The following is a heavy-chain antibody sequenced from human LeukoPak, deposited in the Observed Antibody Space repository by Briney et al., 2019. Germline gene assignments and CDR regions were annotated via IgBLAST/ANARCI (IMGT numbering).Heavy chain of an antibody. CDR1: GFTFKRYN. V-gene: IGHV3-21*05. D-gene: IGHD1-26*01. CDR2: ISSSGDYI. J-gene: IGHJ4*02. CDR3: ARDSSGSYYVLDY. Sequence: NPGGSLRLSCAASGFTFKRYNMNWVRQAPGKGLEWISYISSSGDYIYHADSVEGRFTISRDSAKNSLFLQMNSLRAEGTAVYYCARDSSGSYYVLDYWGQGTLVTVSS.